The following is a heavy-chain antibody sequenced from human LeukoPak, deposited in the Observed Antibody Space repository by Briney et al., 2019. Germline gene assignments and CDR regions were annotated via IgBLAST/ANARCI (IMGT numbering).Heavy chain of an antibody. CDR1: GGSFSGYY. CDR3: AGHSSSWYYFDY. CDR2: INHSGST. D-gene: IGHD6-13*01. V-gene: IGHV4-34*01. J-gene: IGHJ4*02. Sequence: PSETLSLTCAVYGGSFSGYYWSWIRQPPGKGLEWIGEINHSGSTNYNPSLKSRVTMSVDTSKNQFSLKLSSVTAADTAVYYCAGHSSSWYYFDYWGQGTLVTVSS.